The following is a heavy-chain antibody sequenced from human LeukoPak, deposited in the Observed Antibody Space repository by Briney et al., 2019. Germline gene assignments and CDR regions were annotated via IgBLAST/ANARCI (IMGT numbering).Heavy chain of an antibody. V-gene: IGHV1-8*03. CDR3: ARAPSWGGLGSGSYYFDY. D-gene: IGHD6-19*01. CDR2: MNPNSGNT. Sequence: GASVKVSCKASGYTFTSYDINWVRQATGQGLEWMGWMNPNSGNTGYAQKFQGRVTITRNTSISTAYMELGSLRSEDTAVYYCARAPSWGGLGSGSYYFDYWGQGTLVTVSS. J-gene: IGHJ4*02. CDR1: GYTFTSYD.